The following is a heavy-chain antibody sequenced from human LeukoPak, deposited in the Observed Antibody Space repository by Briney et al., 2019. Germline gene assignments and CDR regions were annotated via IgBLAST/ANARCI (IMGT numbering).Heavy chain of an antibody. D-gene: IGHD3-10*01. CDR1: GGSISSSSYY. CDR2: IYYSGST. CDR3: ARAYYGSGSRVDYSATFDP. Sequence: PSETLSLTCTVSGGSISSSSYYWGWIRQPPGKGLEWIGSIYYSGSTYYNPSLKSRVTISVDTSKNQFSLKPSSVTAADTAVYYCARAYYGSGSRVDYSATFDPWGQGTLVTVSS. V-gene: IGHV4-39*01. J-gene: IGHJ5*02.